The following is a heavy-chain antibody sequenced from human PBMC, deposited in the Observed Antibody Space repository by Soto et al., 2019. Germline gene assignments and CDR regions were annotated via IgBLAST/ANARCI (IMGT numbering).Heavy chain of an antibody. J-gene: IGHJ6*02. V-gene: IGHV3-30*03. D-gene: IGHD3-10*01. CDR3: AREDGWVGQWFGEGYYYYGMDV. CDR2: ISFDGSNK. CDR1: RFSFSSYG. Sequence: QVQLVESGGGVVQPGRSLRLSCAASRFSFSSYGMHWVRQAPGKGLEWVAVISFDGSNKYYGDSVKGRFTISRDNSKNTLYLQMDSLRAEDTALYYCAREDGWVGQWFGEGYYYYGMDVWGQGTTVTVSS.